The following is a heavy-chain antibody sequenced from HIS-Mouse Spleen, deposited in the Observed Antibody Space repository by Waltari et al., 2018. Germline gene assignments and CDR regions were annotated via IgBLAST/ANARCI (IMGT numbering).Heavy chain of an antibody. Sequence: QLQLQESGPGLVKPSETLSLTCTVSGCSISSSRSYWGWIRQPPGKGLEWIGSIYDSGSTYYNPSLKSRVTISVDTSKNQFSLKLSSVTAADTAVYYCAREIPYSRSWYDWYFDLWGRGTLVTVSS. V-gene: IGHV4-39*07. CDR3: AREIPYSRSWYDWYFDL. CDR1: GCSISSSRSY. D-gene: IGHD6-13*01. J-gene: IGHJ2*01. CDR2: IYDSGST.